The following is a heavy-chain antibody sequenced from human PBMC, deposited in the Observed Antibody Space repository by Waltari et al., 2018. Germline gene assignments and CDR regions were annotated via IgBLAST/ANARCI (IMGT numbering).Heavy chain of an antibody. CDR3: ARLRGTSSGYYYMDV. J-gene: IGHJ6*03. D-gene: IGHD3-16*01. CDR2: IYYSGSP. Sequence: QLQLQESGPGLVKPSETLSLTCTVSGGSISSSSYYWGWIRQPPGKGLEWIGSIYYSGSPYDNPSLKSRVTISVDTSKNQFSLKLSSVTAADTAVYYCARLRGTSSGYYYMDVWGKGTTVTVSS. V-gene: IGHV4-39*01. CDR1: GGSISSSSYY.